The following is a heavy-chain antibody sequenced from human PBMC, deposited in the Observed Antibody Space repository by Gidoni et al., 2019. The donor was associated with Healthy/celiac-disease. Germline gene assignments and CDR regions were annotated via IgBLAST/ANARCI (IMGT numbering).Heavy chain of an antibody. CDR3: RKPFFTVCCVDH. CDR2: NGDSVGST. CDR1: VFTFSSYA. V-gene: IGHV3-23*01. J-gene: IGHJ5*02. Sequence: EVQLLESGGGVAQPGGSLRLSCAASVFTFSSYAMRWVRRAPGKGMGRVSANGDSVGSTYYADSREYTKNTLYQKMSSRGAEDAAVYYCRKPFFTVCCVDHWGQGTLVTVSS. D-gene: IGHD2-8*01.